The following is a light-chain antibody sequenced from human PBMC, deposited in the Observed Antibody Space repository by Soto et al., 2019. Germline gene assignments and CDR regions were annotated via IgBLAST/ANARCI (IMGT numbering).Light chain of an antibody. V-gene: IGKV3-11*01. CDR2: DAS. J-gene: IGKJ4*01. CDR3: QQRSSWPLT. Sequence: EIVLTQSPATLSLSPGERATLSCRASQSISSYLAWYQQKRGQAPRLLIYDASNRATGIPARFSGSGSGTGFTLTISSLETEDFAVYYCQQRSSWPLTFGGGTKVDIK. CDR1: QSISSY.